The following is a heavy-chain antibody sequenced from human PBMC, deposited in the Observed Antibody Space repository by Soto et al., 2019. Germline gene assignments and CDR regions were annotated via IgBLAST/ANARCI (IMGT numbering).Heavy chain of an antibody. D-gene: IGHD6-19*01. CDR3: AHTPLPYSSGWYFDY. CDR2: IYWNDDK. V-gene: IGHV2-5*01. Sequence: ASGPTLVNPTQTLTLTCTFSGFSLSTSGVGVGWIRQPPGKALEWLALIYWNDDKRYSPSLKSRLTITKDTSKNQVVLTMTNMDPVDTATYYCAHTPLPYSSGWYFDYWGQGTLVTVSS. J-gene: IGHJ4*02. CDR1: GFSLSTSGVG.